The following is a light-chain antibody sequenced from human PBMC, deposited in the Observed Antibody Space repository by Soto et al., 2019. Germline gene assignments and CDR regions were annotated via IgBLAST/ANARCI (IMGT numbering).Light chain of an antibody. CDR2: DAS. CDR1: QSVSSY. J-gene: IGKJ1*01. Sequence: DIQLTQSPSSLSASVGDKVTITCRSSQSVSSYLNWVQQQPVKAPKLLIYDASSLQTGVTSRFSGRGYGTESSLTISSLPLADFATYYCHQCYITPQWTLGQEIKVDIK. CDR3: HQCYITPQWT. V-gene: IGKV1-39*01.